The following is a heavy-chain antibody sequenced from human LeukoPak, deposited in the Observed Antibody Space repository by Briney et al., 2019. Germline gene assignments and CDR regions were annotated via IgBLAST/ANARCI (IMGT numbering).Heavy chain of an antibody. V-gene: IGHV3-33*08. CDR1: GFTFSSYG. J-gene: IGHJ5*02. Sequence: GRSLRLSCAASGFTFSSYGMHWVRQAPGKGLEWVAVIWYGGSNKYYADSVKGRFTISRDNSKNTLYLQMNSLRAEDTAVYYCARDRGYCSSTSCSDGWFDPWGQGTLVTVSS. D-gene: IGHD2-2*01. CDR3: ARDRGYCSSTSCSDGWFDP. CDR2: IWYGGSNK.